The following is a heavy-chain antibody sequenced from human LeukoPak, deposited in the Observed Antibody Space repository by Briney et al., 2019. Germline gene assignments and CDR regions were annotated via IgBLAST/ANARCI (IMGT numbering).Heavy chain of an antibody. V-gene: IGHV1-18*04. D-gene: IGHD3-10*01. CDR3: ARVKTTMVREDY. CDR1: GYTFTSCG. Sequence: ASVKVSCKASGYTFTSCGISWVRHAPGQGLEWMGWISAYNGNTNYAQKLQGRVTMTTDTSTSTAYMELRSLRSDDTAVYYCARVKTTMVREDYWGQGTLVTVSS. CDR2: ISAYNGNT. J-gene: IGHJ4*02.